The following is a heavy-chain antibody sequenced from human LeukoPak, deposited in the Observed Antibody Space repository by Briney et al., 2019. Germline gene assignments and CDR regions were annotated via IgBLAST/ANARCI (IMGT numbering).Heavy chain of an antibody. CDR2: IYYSGST. V-gene: IGHV4-39*01. D-gene: IGHD2-2*01. CDR3: ARTGYCSSASCSVVKQWLVRVYFDY. J-gene: IGHJ4*02. Sequence: SETLSLTCTVSGGSISSSSYYWGWIRQPPGKGLEWIGSIYYSGSTYYNPSLKSRVTISVDTSKNQFSPKLSSVTAADTAVYYCARTGYCSSASCSVVKQWLVRVYFDYWGQGTLVTVSS. CDR1: GGSISSSSYY.